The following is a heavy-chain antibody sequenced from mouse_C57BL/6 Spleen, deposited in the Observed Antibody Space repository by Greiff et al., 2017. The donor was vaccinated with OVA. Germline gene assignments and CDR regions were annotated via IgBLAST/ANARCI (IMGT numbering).Heavy chain of an antibody. Sequence: VKLMESDAELVKPGASVKISCKVSGYTFTDHTIHWMKQRPEQGLEWIGYIYPRDGSIKYNEKFKGRVTLTADKSSSTAYMQLNNLTSEDSAVYVCAKLRQWRHSMDYWGQGTSVTVSS. CDR1: GYTFTDHT. CDR2: IYPRDGSI. D-gene: IGHD2-4*01. V-gene: IGHV1-78*01. J-gene: IGHJ4*01. CDR3: AKLRQWRHSMDY.